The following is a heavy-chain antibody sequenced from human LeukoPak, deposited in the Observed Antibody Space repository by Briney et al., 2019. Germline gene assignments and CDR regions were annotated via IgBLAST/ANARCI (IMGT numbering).Heavy chain of an antibody. CDR2: IYARGNT. D-gene: IGHD3-10*01. V-gene: IGHV4-4*07. J-gene: IGHJ5*02. Sequence: SETLSLTCTVSGGSISNYYWSWIRQPAGKGLEWIGLIYARGNTNYNPSLKSRVTMSIDTSKNQFSLKLSSVTAADTAVYYCARHWVVRGVIFNWFDPWGQGTLVTVSS. CDR1: GGSISNYY. CDR3: ARHWVVRGVIFNWFDP.